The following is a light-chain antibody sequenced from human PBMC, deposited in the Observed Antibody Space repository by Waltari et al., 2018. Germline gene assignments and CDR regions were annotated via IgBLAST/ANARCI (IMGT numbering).Light chain of an antibody. CDR2: GTF. CDR1: QTIRTTY. V-gene: IGKV3-20*01. J-gene: IGKJ4*01. Sequence: IVLTQSPGTLSLTPGEGATPSCRTSQTIRTTYLAWYQQRPGQAPTLLSYGTFTRATGIPDRFTGSGSGTDFSLTISSLEPEDFATYYCQQYDISPFTFGGGTKVEIK. CDR3: QQYDISPFT.